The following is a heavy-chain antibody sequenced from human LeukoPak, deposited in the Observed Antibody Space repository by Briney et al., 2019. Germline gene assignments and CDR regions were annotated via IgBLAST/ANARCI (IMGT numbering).Heavy chain of an antibody. D-gene: IGHD6-13*01. CDR3: AREGGQQLILSYYYYYYGMDV. CDR1: GFTFSSYW. V-gene: IGHV3-7*03. Sequence: PGGSLRLSCAASGFTFSSYWMSWVRQAPGKGLEWVANIKQDGSEKYYVDSVKGRFTISRDNAKNSLYLQMNSLRAEDTAVYYCAREGGQQLILSYYYYYYGMDVWGQGTTVTVSS. CDR2: IKQDGSEK. J-gene: IGHJ6*02.